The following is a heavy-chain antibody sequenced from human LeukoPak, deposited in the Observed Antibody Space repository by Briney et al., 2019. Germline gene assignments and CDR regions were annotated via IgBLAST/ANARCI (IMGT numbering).Heavy chain of an antibody. Sequence: GRCLRPSCAASGFSVGSYSMDCVSQAPGKGLGWVSSISISSSYIYYADSVKGRFTISRDNAKNSLYLQMNSLRAEDTAVYYCARDSWTTYDLWSSNAYENWGQGTLVTVSS. J-gene: IGHJ4*02. CDR2: ISISSSYI. V-gene: IGHV3-21*01. D-gene: IGHD3-3*01. CDR1: GFSVGSYS. CDR3: ARDSWTTYDLWSSNAYEN.